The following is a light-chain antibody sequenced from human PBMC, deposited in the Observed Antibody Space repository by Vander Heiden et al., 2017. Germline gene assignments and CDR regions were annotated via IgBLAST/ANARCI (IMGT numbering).Light chain of an antibody. Sequence: DIQMTQSPSSLSASVGDRVTITCQASQDLSNYLNWYQQKPGKAPKLLIYDASNLETGVPSRFSGSGSGTDFTLTISSLQPEDVATYYCLQDDNLPYTFGQGTKVEIK. CDR2: DAS. CDR1: QDLSNY. J-gene: IGKJ2*01. V-gene: IGKV1-33*01. CDR3: LQDDNLPYT.